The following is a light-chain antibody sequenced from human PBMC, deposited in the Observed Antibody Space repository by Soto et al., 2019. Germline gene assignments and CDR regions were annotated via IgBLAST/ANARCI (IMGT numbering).Light chain of an antibody. J-gene: IGKJ4*01. Sequence: DIQMTQSPSALSASVGDTVTVTCRASQAIGNHLAWFQQQPGKVPQRLIFSVSTLQIGAPSRFSGSGSETDFTLTITNLQPEDVASYFCLQHYSYPPTFGGGT. CDR1: QAIGNH. CDR2: SVS. CDR3: LQHYSYPPT. V-gene: IGKV1-17*03.